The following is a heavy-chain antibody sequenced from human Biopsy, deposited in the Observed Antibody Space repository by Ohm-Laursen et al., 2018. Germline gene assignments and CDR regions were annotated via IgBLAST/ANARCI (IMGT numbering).Heavy chain of an antibody. D-gene: IGHD3-3*01. Sequence: SDTLSLTCSVSGRSIISYYWTWIRQPPGKGLEWIGHVYNGGITNFNPSLKSRVTISKDTSKNQFSLQVNSVTAADTAVYYCARSPRDSFWSGSYKRGLWFDPWGQGTLVIVSS. J-gene: IGHJ5*02. CDR2: VYNGGIT. CDR1: GRSIISYY. V-gene: IGHV4-59*07. CDR3: ARSPRDSFWSGSYKRGLWFDP.